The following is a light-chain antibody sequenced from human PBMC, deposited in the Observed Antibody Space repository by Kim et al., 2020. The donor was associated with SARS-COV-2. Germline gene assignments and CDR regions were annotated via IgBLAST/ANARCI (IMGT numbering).Light chain of an antibody. CDR3: QHYDASLGWT. CDR1: QSVSRSY. V-gene: IGKV3-20*01. Sequence: EIVLTQSPGTLSLSPGERATLSCRASQSVSRSYLAWYQQKPGQPPRLLIFDASNRATGIPDRFSGSGSRTDFTLTISRLETEDFAVYYCQHYDASLGWTFGQGTKVDIK. CDR2: DAS. J-gene: IGKJ1*01.